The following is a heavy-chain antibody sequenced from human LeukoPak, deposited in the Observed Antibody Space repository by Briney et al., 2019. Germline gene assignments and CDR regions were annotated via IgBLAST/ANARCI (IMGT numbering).Heavy chain of an antibody. CDR2: IYTSGST. V-gene: IGHV4-4*07. D-gene: IGHD3-3*01. CDR3: ARVSCGSGYYPLYYCYYYYYYMDV. CDR1: GGSNSSYY. Sequence: PSETLSLTCTVSGGSNSSYYWSWIRQPAGKGLEWIGRIYTSGSTNYDPSLKSRVTISVDTSKNQFSLKLSSVTAADTAVYYCARVSCGSGYYPLYYCYYYYYYMDVWGKGTTVTVSS. J-gene: IGHJ6*03.